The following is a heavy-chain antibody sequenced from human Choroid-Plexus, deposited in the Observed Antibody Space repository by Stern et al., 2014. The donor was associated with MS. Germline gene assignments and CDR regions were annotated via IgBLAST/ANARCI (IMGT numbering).Heavy chain of an antibody. CDR3: ARDQRGITIFGVVTDY. CDR2: INPNTGGT. Sequence: QDQLVQSGAEVKKPGASVKVSCKTSGYIFTGYYIHWVRQAPGQGLEWMAWINPNTGGTKYAQKFQGRVTMSRDTSISTAYVELSGLTSDDTAVYYCARDQRGITIFGVVTDY. D-gene: IGHD3-3*01. CDR1: GYIFTGYY. V-gene: IGHV1-2*02. J-gene: IGHJ4*01.